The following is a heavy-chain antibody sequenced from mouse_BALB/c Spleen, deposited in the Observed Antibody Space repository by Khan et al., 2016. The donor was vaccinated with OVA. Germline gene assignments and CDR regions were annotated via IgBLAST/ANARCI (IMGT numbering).Heavy chain of an antibody. Sequence: QVQLQQSGPELVKPGASVKMSCKAAGYTFTDYVISWVNQRTGQGLEWIGEIYPGSGRTYYNERFKDKATLTADKSSNTAYMQLSSLTSENSAVYLCARSYDGAWFAYWGQGTLVTVSA. CDR3: ARSYDGAWFAY. CDR1: GYTFTDYV. D-gene: IGHD1-1*01. V-gene: IGHV1-77*01. J-gene: IGHJ3*01. CDR2: IYPGSGRT.